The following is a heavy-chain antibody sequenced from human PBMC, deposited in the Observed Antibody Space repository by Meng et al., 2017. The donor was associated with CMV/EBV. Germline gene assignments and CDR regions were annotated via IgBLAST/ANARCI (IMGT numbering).Heavy chain of an antibody. Sequence: QFELLHLGPAWMKPWDSLNVSCKSSGYTLTEFTLHWVRKGHGKGLEWKGVCDPEDGETIYAQKFQGRVTMTEDKSTDTAYMELSSLRSEDTAVYYCATRRITGPLDYWGQGTLVTVSS. CDR3: ATRRITGPLDY. CDR2: CDPEDGET. J-gene: IGHJ4*02. V-gene: IGHV1-24*01. D-gene: IGHD1-20*01. CDR1: GYTLTEFT.